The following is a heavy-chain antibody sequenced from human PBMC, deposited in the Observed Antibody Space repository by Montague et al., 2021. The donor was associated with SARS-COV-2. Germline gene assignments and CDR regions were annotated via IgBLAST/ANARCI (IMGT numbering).Heavy chain of an antibody. V-gene: IGHV4-61*02. CDR1: GASITTDIYY. J-gene: IGHJ4*02. CDR3: ASFGDGTLEFDL. D-gene: IGHD3-10*01. Sequence: TLSLTCTVSGASITTDIYYWSWIRQPAGKGREWIVRIRTTGHTDYNISLESRVFMSLVTSTNQLSLSMTSVTAADKAVYSCASFGDGTLEFDLWGQGTLVTVSS. CDR2: IRTTGHT.